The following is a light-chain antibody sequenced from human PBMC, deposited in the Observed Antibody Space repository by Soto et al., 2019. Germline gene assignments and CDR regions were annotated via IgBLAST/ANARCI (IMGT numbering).Light chain of an antibody. Sequence: EIVLTQSPGTLSLSPGERATLPCRASQSVSSSYLAWYQQKPGQAPRLLIYGASSRATGIPDRFSGSGSGTDFTLTISSLEPEDFAVYYCQQYGSSPWTFGQGTKVDI. CDR2: GAS. V-gene: IGKV3-20*01. CDR1: QSVSSSY. J-gene: IGKJ1*01. CDR3: QQYGSSPWT.